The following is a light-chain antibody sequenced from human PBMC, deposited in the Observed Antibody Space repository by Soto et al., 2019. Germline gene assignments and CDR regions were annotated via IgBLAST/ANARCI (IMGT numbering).Light chain of an antibody. CDR2: GAS. CDR1: QSVSSSY. J-gene: IGKJ2*01. Sequence: EIVLTQSPGTLSLSPGERATLSCRASQSVSSSYLAWYQQKPGQAPRLLIYGASSRATGIPDRFSGSGSGTDFTLTISRQETEDFAVYYCQQYGSSPPYTFGQGTKLEIK. CDR3: QQYGSSPPYT. V-gene: IGKV3-20*01.